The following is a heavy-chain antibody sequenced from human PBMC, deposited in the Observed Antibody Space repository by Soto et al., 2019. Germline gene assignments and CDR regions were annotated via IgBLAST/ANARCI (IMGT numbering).Heavy chain of an antibody. V-gene: IGHV4-4*02. CDR1: GGSVSSNNW. D-gene: IGHD6-6*01. Sequence: SETLSLTCTVSGGSVSSNNWWSRVRQPPGKGLEWIGEIFPTGATNYSASLKSRVTMSLDKSNNQFSLKMTSLTAADTAVYFCAKQMSMGWSDALDVWGRGTVVTVSS. CDR3: AKQMSMGWSDALDV. J-gene: IGHJ3*01. CDR2: IFPTGAT.